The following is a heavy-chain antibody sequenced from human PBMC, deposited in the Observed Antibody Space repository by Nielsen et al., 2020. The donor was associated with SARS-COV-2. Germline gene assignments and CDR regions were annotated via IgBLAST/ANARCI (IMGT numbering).Heavy chain of an antibody. CDR3: TRVNPTSGSWFDAFDI. J-gene: IGHJ3*02. CDR2: IRSKTNDYAT. V-gene: IGHV3-73*01. CDR1: GFSFSDPS. D-gene: IGHD1-26*01. Sequence: GESLKISCAASGFSFSDPSMHWVRQASGKGLEWLGRIRSKTNDYATEYPASLKGRFIISRDDSKNTAYLLMNSLKIDDTAMYYCTRVNPTSGSWFDAFDIWGQGTPVTVSS.